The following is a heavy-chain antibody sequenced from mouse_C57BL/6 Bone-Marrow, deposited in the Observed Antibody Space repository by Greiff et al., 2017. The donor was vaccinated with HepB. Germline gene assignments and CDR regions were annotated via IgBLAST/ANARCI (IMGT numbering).Heavy chain of an antibody. Sequence: QVQLKESGAELAKPGASVKLSCKASGYTFTSYWMHWVKQRPGQGLEWIGYINPSSGYTKYNQKFKDKATLTADKSSSTAYMQLSSLTYEDSAVYYCARSALLWLRQGSWFAYWGQGTLVTVSA. V-gene: IGHV1-7*01. CDR1: GYTFTSYW. CDR2: INPSSGYT. D-gene: IGHD2-2*01. CDR3: ARSALLWLRQGSWFAY. J-gene: IGHJ3*01.